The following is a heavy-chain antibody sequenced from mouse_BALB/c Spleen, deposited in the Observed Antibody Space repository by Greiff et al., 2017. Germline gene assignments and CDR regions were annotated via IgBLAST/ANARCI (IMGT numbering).Heavy chain of an antibody. V-gene: IGHV5-6-5*01. CDR1: GFTFSSYA. Sequence: EVHLVESGGGLVKPGGSLKLSCAASGFTFSSYAMSWVRQTPEKRLEWVASISSGGSTYYPDSVKGRFTISRDNARNILYLQMSSLRSEDTAMYYCARGFITTVVGDWYFDVWGAGTPVTVSS. J-gene: IGHJ1*01. CDR2: ISSGGST. CDR3: ARGFITTVVGDWYFDV. D-gene: IGHD1-1*01.